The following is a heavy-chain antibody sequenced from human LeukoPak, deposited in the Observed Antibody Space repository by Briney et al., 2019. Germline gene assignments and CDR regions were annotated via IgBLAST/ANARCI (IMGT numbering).Heavy chain of an antibody. Sequence: GESLKISCKSSGFTFATYWLGWVRQMPGKGLEWMGIIYPYDSETRYSLSFQGQVTISADKSVSTAYLQWSSLRASDTAMYYCARPSEPSGYDFWSGHDAFDIWGQGTMVTVSS. CDR2: IYPYDSET. D-gene: IGHD3-3*01. V-gene: IGHV5-51*01. J-gene: IGHJ3*02. CDR3: ARPSEPSGYDFWSGHDAFDI. CDR1: GFTFATYW.